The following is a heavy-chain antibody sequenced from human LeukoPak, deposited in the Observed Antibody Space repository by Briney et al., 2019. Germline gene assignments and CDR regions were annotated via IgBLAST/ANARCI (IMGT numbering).Heavy chain of an antibody. CDR3: ARDPGIAAAGYFDY. J-gene: IGHJ4*02. Sequence: ASVKVSCKASGYTFTSYGISWVRQTPGQGLEWMGWISAYNGNTNYAQKLQGRVTMTTDTSTSTAYMELRSLRSDDTAVYYCARDPGIAAAGYFDYWGQGTLVTVSS. D-gene: IGHD6-13*01. CDR2: ISAYNGNT. V-gene: IGHV1-18*01. CDR1: GYTFTSYG.